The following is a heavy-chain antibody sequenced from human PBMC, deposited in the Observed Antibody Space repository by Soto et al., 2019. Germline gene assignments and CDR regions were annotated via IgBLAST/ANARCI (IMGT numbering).Heavy chain of an antibody. D-gene: IGHD2-8*01. CDR3: ARDLGYCTNGVCAKIYYYYGMDV. CDR2: IIPIFGTA. V-gene: IGHV1-69*13. J-gene: IGHJ6*02. Sequence: SVKVSCKASGGTFSSYAISWVRQGPGQGLEWMGGIIPIFGTANYAQKFQGRVTITADESTSTAYMELSSLRSEDTAVYYCARDLGYCTNGVCAKIYYYYGMDVWGQGTTVTVSS. CDR1: GGTFSSYA.